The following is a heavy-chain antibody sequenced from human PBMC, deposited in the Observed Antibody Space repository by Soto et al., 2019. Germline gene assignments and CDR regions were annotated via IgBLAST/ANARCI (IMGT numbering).Heavy chain of an antibody. V-gene: IGHV1-2*04. J-gene: IGHJ4*02. CDR2: INPNSGGT. CDR1: GYTFTGYY. CDR3: ARDSQDILTGYYIWYFDY. Sequence: ASVKVSCKASGYTFTGYYMHWVRQAPGQGLEWMGWINPNSGGTNYAQKFQGWVTMTRDTSISTAYMELSRLRSDDTAVYYCARDSQDILTGYYIWYFDYWGQGTLVTVSS. D-gene: IGHD3-9*01.